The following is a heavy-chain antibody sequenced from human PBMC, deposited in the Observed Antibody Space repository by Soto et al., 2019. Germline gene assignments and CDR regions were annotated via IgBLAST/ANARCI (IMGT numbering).Heavy chain of an antibody. CDR2: INPSGGST. D-gene: IGHD2-15*01. CDR1: GYTYTNFG. V-gene: IGHV1-46*03. CDR3: ARVVAATVSWFDP. Sequence: ASVKVSCKASGYTYTNFGISWVRQAPGQGLEWMGIINPSGGSTSYAQKFQGRVTMTRDTSTSTVYMELSSLRSEDTAVYYCARVVAATVSWFDPWGQGTLVTAPQ. J-gene: IGHJ5*02.